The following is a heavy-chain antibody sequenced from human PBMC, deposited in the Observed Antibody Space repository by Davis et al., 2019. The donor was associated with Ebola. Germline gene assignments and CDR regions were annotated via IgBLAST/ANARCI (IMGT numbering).Heavy chain of an antibody. D-gene: IGHD3-3*01. Sequence: PGGSLRLSCAASGFTFSSYAMSWVRQAPGKGLEWVSAISGSGGSTYYADSVKGRFTISRDNSKNTLYLQMNSLRAEDTAIYYCAKDKNYELWSGYPHDAFDIWGQGTMVTVSS. CDR2: ISGSGGST. J-gene: IGHJ3*02. CDR3: AKDKNYELWSGYPHDAFDI. CDR1: GFTFSSYA. V-gene: IGHV3-23*01.